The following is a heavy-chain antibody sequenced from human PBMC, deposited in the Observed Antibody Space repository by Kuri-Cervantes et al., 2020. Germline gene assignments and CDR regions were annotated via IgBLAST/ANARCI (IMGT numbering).Heavy chain of an antibody. J-gene: IGHJ5*02. CDR2: IIPIFGTA. V-gene: IGHV1-69*13. D-gene: IGHD3-22*01. CDR3: TTYYYDSSGYYGGFDP. Sequence: SVKVSCKASGGTFSSYAISWVRQAPGQGLEWMGGIIPIFGTANYAQKFQGRVTITADESTSTAYMELSSLRSEDTAVYYCTTYYYDSSGYYGGFDPWGQGTLVTSPQ. CDR1: GGTFSSYA.